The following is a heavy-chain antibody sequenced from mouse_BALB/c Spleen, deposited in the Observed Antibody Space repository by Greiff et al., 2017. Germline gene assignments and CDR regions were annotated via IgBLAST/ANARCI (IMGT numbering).Heavy chain of an antibody. D-gene: IGHD2-1*01. J-gene: IGHJ3*01. V-gene: IGHV1S81*02. CDR1: GYTFTSYY. CDR2: INPSNGGT. Sequence: VQLQESGAELVKPGASVKLSCKASGYTFTSYYMYWVKQRPGQGLEWIGEINPSNGGTNFNEKFKSKATLTVDKSSSTAYMQLSSLTSEDSAVYYCTSYSGRFAYWGQGTLVTVSA. CDR3: TSYSGRFAY.